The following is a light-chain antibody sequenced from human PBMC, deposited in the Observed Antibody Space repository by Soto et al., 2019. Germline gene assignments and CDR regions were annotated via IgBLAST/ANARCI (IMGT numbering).Light chain of an antibody. Sequence: QSVLTQPASVSGSPGQSITISCTGTSSDVGGYNYVSWYQQHPDKAPKLLIYDVSDRPSGVSTRFSGSKSGNTASLTISGLQPEDEADYYCTSYTSITTPDYVFGTGTKLTVL. CDR1: SSDVGGYNY. CDR2: DVS. J-gene: IGLJ1*01. V-gene: IGLV2-14*03. CDR3: TSYTSITTPDYV.